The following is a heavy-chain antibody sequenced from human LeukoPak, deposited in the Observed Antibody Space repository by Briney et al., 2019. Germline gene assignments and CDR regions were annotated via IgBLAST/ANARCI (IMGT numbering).Heavy chain of an antibody. Sequence: ASVKVSCKASGYTFTSYGISWVRQAPGQGLEWMGWINPNSGGTNYAQKFQGRVTMTRDTSISTAYMELSRLRSDDTAVYYCAISPGYSSSYGAYWGQGTLVTVSS. CDR3: AISPGYSSSYGAY. J-gene: IGHJ4*02. CDR1: GYTFTSYG. V-gene: IGHV1-2*02. CDR2: INPNSGGT. D-gene: IGHD6-13*01.